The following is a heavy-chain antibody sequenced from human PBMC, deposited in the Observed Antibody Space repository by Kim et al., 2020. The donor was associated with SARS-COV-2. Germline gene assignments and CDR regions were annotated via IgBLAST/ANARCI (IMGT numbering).Heavy chain of an antibody. CDR3: ASSMEIWFGESVDY. J-gene: IGHJ4*02. D-gene: IGHD3-10*01. CDR1: GFTFSSYS. V-gene: IGHV3-21*01. CDR2: ISSSSSYI. Sequence: GGSLRLSCAASGFTFSSYSMNWVRQAPGKGLEWVSSISSSSSYIYYADSVKGRFTISRDNAKNSLYLQMNSLRAEDTAVYYCASSMEIWFGESVDYWGQGPLVTVSS.